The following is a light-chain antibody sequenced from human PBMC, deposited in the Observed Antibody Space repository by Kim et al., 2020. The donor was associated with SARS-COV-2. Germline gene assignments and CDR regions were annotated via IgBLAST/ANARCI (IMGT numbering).Light chain of an antibody. CDR3: QQYNSYWT. Sequence: SASIGDRITITCRASQTFHNCLAWYQQKPGKAPKLLINKASNLESGVPSRFSGSGSGTEFTLTITSLQPDDFATYYCQQYNSYWTFGQGTKVDIK. CDR2: KAS. CDR1: QTFHNC. V-gene: IGKV1-5*03. J-gene: IGKJ1*01.